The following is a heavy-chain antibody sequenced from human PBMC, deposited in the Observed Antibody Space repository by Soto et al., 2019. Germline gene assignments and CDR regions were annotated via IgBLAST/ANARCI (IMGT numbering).Heavy chain of an antibody. Sequence: GGSLRLSCAGSGFTFSRYSMNWVRQAPGKGLEWLSYIGYSSNIYYADSVQGRFTISRANAKNSLYLQMNSLRDEDTAVYYCARDGGAYGYGMDVWGQGTTVTV. CDR1: GFTFSRYS. V-gene: IGHV3-48*02. J-gene: IGHJ6*02. CDR2: IGYSSNI. CDR3: ARDGGAYGYGMDV. D-gene: IGHD3-16*01.